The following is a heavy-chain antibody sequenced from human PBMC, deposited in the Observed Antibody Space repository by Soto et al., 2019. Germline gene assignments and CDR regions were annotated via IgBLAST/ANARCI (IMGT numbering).Heavy chain of an antibody. V-gene: IGHV1-18*01. D-gene: IGHD6-19*01. CDR3: ARVRGTSMTVDGGASDL. Sequence: ASVKVSCKASGYTFTNYGISWVRQAPGQGLDWMGWISTDNGITNTAQKVQGRVTMTTDTSTTTAYMELQSLRSDDTAVYYCARVRGTSMTVDGGASDLCGQGTMVTGSS. CDR2: ISTDNGIT. J-gene: IGHJ3*01. CDR1: GYTFTNYG.